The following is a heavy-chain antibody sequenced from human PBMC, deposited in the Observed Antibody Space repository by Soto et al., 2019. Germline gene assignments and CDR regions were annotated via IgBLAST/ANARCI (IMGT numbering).Heavy chain of an antibody. J-gene: IGHJ4*02. Sequence: PGGSLRLSCSTSGFTFRSYAMSWVRQTPGKGLAWVSAITASGGTTYYAESVKGRFTISRDNFKNTLFLQMSGLRVEDSAVYYCAKESYDFWSGYDECWGQGTMVTVSS. CDR3: AKESYDFWSGYDEC. V-gene: IGHV3-23*01. CDR2: ITASGGTT. D-gene: IGHD3-3*01. CDR1: GFTFRSYA.